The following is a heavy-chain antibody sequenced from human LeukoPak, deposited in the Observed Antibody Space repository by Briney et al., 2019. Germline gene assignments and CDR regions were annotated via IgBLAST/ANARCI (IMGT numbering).Heavy chain of an antibody. D-gene: IGHD3-22*01. V-gene: IGHV3-53*01. J-gene: IGHJ4*02. CDR3: ARSYDSSAYYPHYFDY. Sequence: GGSLRLSCTVSGFTVSSNSMSWVRQAPGKGLEWVSFIYSGGNTHYSDSVKGRFTISRDNAKNSLYLQMNSLRAEDTAVYYCARSYDSSAYYPHYFDYWGQGTLVTVSS. CDR2: IYSGGNT. CDR1: GFTVSSNS.